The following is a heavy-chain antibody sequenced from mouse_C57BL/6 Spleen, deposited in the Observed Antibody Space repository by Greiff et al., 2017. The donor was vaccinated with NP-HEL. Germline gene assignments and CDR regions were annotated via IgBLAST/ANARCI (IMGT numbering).Heavy chain of an antibody. V-gene: IGHV1-81*01. CDR1: GYTFTSYG. J-gene: IGHJ2*01. Sequence: VQLQQSGAELARPGASVKLSCKASGYTFTSYGISWVKQRTGQGLEWIGEIYPRSGNTYYTEKFKGKATLTADKSSSTAYMELRSLTSEDSAVYFCARDYGSSYGYYFDYWGQGTTLTVSS. D-gene: IGHD1-1*01. CDR3: ARDYGSSYGYYFDY. CDR2: IYPRSGNT.